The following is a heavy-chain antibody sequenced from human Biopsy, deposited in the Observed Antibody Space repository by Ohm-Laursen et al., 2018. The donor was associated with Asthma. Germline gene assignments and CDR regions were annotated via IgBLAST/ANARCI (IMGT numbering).Heavy chain of an antibody. Sequence: SETLSLTCDVYPGSFSGFFWTWIRQSPGKGLEWIGEVEHTGNANYNPSLKSRVTISVDTTKNQFSLKLTSVTAADTAVYYCARAVSSSSYWYFDLWGRGDLVTVSS. J-gene: IGHJ2*01. CDR2: VEHTGNA. D-gene: IGHD6-6*01. CDR3: ARAVSSSSYWYFDL. V-gene: IGHV4-34*01. CDR1: PGSFSGFF.